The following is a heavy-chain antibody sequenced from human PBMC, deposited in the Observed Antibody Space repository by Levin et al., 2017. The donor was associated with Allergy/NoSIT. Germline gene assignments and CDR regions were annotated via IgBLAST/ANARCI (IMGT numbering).Heavy chain of an antibody. CDR2: ISSSGSTI. V-gene: IGHV3-48*03. CDR3: ARQLGNFWSGYNYFDY. CDR1: GFTFSSCE. Sequence: GESLKISCAASGFTFSSCEMNWVRQAPGKGLEWVSYISSSGSTIYYADSVKGRFTISRDNAKNSLYLQMNSLRAEDTAVYYCARQLGNFWSGYNYFDYWGQGTLVTVSS. J-gene: IGHJ4*02. D-gene: IGHD3-3*01.